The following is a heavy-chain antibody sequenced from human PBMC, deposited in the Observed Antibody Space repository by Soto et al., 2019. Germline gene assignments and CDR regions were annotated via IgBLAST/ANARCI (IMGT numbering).Heavy chain of an antibody. D-gene: IGHD6-19*01. Sequence: GGSLRLSCAASGFIFSSYGMHWVRQAPGKGLEWVAVVSYDGTTKSYADSVKGRFTISRDNSKSTVTLEMNGLRPEDTAAYYCARDENLAVGGLYFHYYGMELWGQGRSVDVSS. J-gene: IGHJ6*02. V-gene: IGHV3-30*03. CDR1: GFIFSSYG. CDR2: VSYDGTTK. CDR3: ARDENLAVGGLYFHYYGMEL.